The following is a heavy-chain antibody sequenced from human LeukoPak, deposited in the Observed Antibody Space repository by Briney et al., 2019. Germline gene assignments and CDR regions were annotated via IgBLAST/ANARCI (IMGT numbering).Heavy chain of an antibody. D-gene: IGHD3-10*01. V-gene: IGHV4-34*01. CDR1: GGSFSGYY. Sequence: PSETLSLTCAVYGGSFSGYYWSWIRQPPGKGLEWIGEINHSGSTNYNPSLKRRVTISVDTSKNQFSLKLSSVTAADTAVYYCARGPGSPYYYGSGSYKYYYYYGMDVWGQGTTVTVSS. CDR2: INHSGST. CDR3: ARGPGSPYYYGSGSYKYYYYYGMDV. J-gene: IGHJ6*02.